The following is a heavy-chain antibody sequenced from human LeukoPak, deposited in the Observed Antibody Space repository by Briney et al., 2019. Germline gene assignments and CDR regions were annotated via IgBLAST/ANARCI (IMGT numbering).Heavy chain of an antibody. D-gene: IGHD2-8*01. CDR3: ARDVPDCTNGVCYPCGMDV. V-gene: IGHV4-61*01. J-gene: IGHJ6*02. CDR2: IYYSGST. Sequence: PSETLSLTCTVSGGSVSSGSYYWSWIRQPPGKGLEWIGYIYYSGSTNYNPSLKSRVTISVDTSKNQFSLKLSSVTAADTAVYYCARDVPDCTNGVCYPCGMDVRGQGTTVAVSS. CDR1: GGSVSSGSYY.